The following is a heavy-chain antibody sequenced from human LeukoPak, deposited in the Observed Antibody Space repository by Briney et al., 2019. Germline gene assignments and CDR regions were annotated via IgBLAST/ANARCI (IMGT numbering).Heavy chain of an antibody. V-gene: IGHV3-23*01. CDR2: ISGPGDNT. CDR1: GFTFSIYA. Sequence: GGSLRLSCAASGFTFSIYAMWWVRQAPGKGLEWVSGISGPGDNTDYVDSVKGRFTISRDNSKNMLYLQMNSLRAEDTAVYYCAKDLRSSWPFWYIDYWGQGTQVTVSS. CDR3: AKDLRSSWPFWYIDY. D-gene: IGHD6-13*01. J-gene: IGHJ4*02.